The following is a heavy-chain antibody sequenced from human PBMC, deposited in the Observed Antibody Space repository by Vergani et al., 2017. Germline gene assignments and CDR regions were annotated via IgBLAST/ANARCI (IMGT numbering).Heavy chain of an antibody. CDR3: ARDPVLYISSGYPSSHDAFDI. Sequence: EVQLVESGGGLVQPGGSLRLSCAASGFTFSSYSMNWVRQAPGKGLEWVSYISNSSSNIYYADSVKGRFTISRDNAKNSLYLKMNSLRAEETAVYYCARDPVLYISSGYPSSHDAFDIWGQGTMVTVSS. D-gene: IGHD3-22*01. J-gene: IGHJ3*02. CDR2: ISNSSSNI. V-gene: IGHV3-48*01. CDR1: GFTFSSYS.